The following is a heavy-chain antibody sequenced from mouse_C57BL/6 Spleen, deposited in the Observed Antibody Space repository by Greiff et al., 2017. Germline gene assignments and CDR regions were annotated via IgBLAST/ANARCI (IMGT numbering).Heavy chain of an antibody. CDR1: GYTFTGYW. V-gene: IGHV1-9*01. CDR2: ILPGSGST. J-gene: IGHJ1*03. CDR3: ARCGDYYGSRYWYFDV. D-gene: IGHD2-1*01. Sequence: VQLQQSGAELMKPGASVKLSCKATGYTFTGYWIEWVKQRPGHGLEWIGEILPGSGSTNYNEKFKGKATFTADTSSNTAYMQLSSLTTEDSAIYDYARCGDYYGSRYWYFDVWGTGTTVTVSS.